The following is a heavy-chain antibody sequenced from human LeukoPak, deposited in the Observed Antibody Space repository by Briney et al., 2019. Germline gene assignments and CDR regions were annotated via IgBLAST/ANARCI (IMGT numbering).Heavy chain of an antibody. Sequence: GGSLRLSCAASGFYFRDHWMDWVRQAPGKGLEWVGRIKTDGGETYYLDSLKGRISISRDNTNNALYLQMNSLRVEDTAIYYCVKNDGWFHLAQWGQGTLVTVSS. CDR1: GFYFRDHW. CDR2: IKTDGGET. J-gene: IGHJ4*02. CDR3: VKNDGWFHLAQ. D-gene: IGHD6-19*01. V-gene: IGHV3-7*03.